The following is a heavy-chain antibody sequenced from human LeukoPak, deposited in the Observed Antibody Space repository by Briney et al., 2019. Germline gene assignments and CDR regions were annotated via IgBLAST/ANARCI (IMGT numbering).Heavy chain of an antibody. J-gene: IGHJ3*02. D-gene: IGHD5-12*01. CDR1: GFTFSSYW. CDR2: IKEDGSEK. Sequence: GGSLRLSCAASGFTFSSYWMSWVRQAPGKGLEWVANIKEDGSEKYFVDSVKGRFTISRDNAKNSLYLQMNSLGAEDTAMYFCARIHSGYIWGDSFDIWGQGTLVTVSS. V-gene: IGHV3-7*01. CDR3: ARIHSGYIWGDSFDI.